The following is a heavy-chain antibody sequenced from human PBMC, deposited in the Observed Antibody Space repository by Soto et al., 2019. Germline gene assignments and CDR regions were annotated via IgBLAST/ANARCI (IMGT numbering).Heavy chain of an antibody. CDR3: AKGGGDFWSGYYRPVDY. CDR2: ISYDGGNK. D-gene: IGHD3-3*01. CDR1: GFTFSSYG. V-gene: IGHV3-30*18. J-gene: IGHJ4*02. Sequence: GGSLRLSCAASGFTFSSYGMHWVRQAPGKGLEWVAVISYDGGNKYYADSVKGRFTISRDNSKNTLYLQMNSLRAEDTAVYYCAKGGGDFWSGYYRPVDYWGQGTLVTVSS.